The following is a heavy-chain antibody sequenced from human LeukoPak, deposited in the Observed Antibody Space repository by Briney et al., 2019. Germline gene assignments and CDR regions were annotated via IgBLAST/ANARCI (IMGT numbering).Heavy chain of an antibody. Sequence: ASVKVSCKASGYTFTNNYLHWVRQAPGQGLEWMGMIYPRDGSTSYAQNFQGRVTVTRDTSTTSVHMELRGLRSEDTAVYYCARDHESFDYWGQGSVVTVSS. CDR1: GYTFTNNY. J-gene: IGHJ4*02. CDR3: ARDHESFDY. CDR2: IYPRDGST. V-gene: IGHV1-46*01.